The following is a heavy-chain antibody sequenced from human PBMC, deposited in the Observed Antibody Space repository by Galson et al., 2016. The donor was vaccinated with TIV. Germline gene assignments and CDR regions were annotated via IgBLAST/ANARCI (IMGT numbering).Heavy chain of an antibody. CDR3: ARGGTATTPPGFDF. J-gene: IGHJ4*02. CDR1: GASIDSYY. CDR2: MFYTGSH. Sequence: SETLSLTCPVSGASIDSYYWNWIRQPPGKGLEWIGYMFYTGSHNYNPSLKSRVTISAYTSKNQFSLKLTSVTAADTAVYYCARGGTATTPPGFDFWGQGSLVAVSS. D-gene: IGHD4-17*01. V-gene: IGHV4-59*01.